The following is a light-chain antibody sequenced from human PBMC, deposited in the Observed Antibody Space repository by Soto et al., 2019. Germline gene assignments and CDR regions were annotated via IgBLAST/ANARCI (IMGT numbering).Light chain of an antibody. CDR3: AAWDANLGDPA. V-gene: IGLV1-47*01. J-gene: IGLJ2*01. CDR1: SSNIGSKY. CDR2: RNN. Sequence: QSVLTQPPSASGTPGQRVTISCSGSSSNIGSKYVYWYQQLPGTAPKLLIYRNNQRPSGVPDRFSGSKSGTSASQAISGLQSEDEADYYCAAWDANLGDPAFGGGTKLTVL.